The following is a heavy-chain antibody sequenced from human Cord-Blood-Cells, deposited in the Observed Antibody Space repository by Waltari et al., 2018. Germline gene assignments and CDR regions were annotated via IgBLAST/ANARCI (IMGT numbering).Heavy chain of an antibody. J-gene: IGHJ5*02. CDR2: INDGNGNT. D-gene: IGHD2-2*01. Sequence: QVQLVQSGAEVKKPGASVKVSCKASGYTFTSYAMHWVRQAPGQRLERMGWINDGNGNTKYSHKFQGRVTITRDTSAGTAYMELSSLRSEVTAVYYCARGGDCSSTSCLNWFDPWGQGTLVTVSS. CDR3: ARGGDCSSTSCLNWFDP. CDR1: GYTFTSYA. V-gene: IGHV1-3*01.